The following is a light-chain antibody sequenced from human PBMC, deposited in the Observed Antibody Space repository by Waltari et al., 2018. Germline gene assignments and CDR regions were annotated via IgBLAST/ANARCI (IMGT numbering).Light chain of an antibody. CDR2: EVS. V-gene: IGLV2-14*01. CDR1: SSDVGGYNY. J-gene: IGLJ3*02. CDR3: SSYTSSSTLV. Sequence: QSALTQPASVSGSPGQSTPLSCTGTSSDVGGYNYVSWYQQHPGKAPKLMIYEVSNRPSGVSNRFSGSKSGNTASLTISGLQAEDEADYYCSSYTSSSTLVFGGGTKLTVL.